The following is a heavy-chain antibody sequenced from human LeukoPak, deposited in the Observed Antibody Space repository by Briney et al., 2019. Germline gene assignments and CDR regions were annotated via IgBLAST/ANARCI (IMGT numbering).Heavy chain of an antibody. CDR1: GFTFSSYG. Sequence: GGSLRLSCAAPGFTFSSYGMHWVRQAPGKGLEWVAFIRYDGSNKYYADSVKGRFTISRDNSKNTLYLQMNSLRAEDTAVYYCARDQSHYGDYYSGYWGQGTLVTVSS. CDR2: IRYDGSNK. D-gene: IGHD4-17*01. V-gene: IGHV3-30*02. CDR3: ARDQSHYGDYYSGY. J-gene: IGHJ4*02.